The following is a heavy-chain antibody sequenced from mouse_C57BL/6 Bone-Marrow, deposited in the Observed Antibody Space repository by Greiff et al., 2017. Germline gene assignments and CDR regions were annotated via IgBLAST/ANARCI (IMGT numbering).Heavy chain of an antibody. J-gene: IGHJ4*01. CDR1: GFNIKNTY. V-gene: IGHV14-3*01. Sequence: VQLQQSVAELVRPGASVKLSCTASGFNIKNTYMHWVKQRPEQGLEWIGRIDPANGNTTYAPKFQGKATITADTSSNTAYLQLSSLTSEDTAIYDCVTHYYGSSYGAMDYWGQGTSVTVSS. D-gene: IGHD1-1*01. CDR3: VTHYYGSSYGAMDY. CDR2: IDPANGNT.